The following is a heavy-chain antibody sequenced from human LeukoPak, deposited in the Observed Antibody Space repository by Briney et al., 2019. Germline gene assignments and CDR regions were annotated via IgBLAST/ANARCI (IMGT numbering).Heavy chain of an antibody. J-gene: IGHJ4*02. CDR2: IIPIFGTA. CDR3: ASIVAAGTAY. V-gene: IGHV1-69*05. D-gene: IGHD6-13*01. CDR1: GGTFSSYA. Sequence: GASVKVSCKASGGTFSSYAISWVRQAPGQGLEWMGGIIPIFGTANYAQKFQGRVTITTDESTSTAYMELSSLRSEDTAVYYCASIVAAGTAYWGQGTLVTVSS.